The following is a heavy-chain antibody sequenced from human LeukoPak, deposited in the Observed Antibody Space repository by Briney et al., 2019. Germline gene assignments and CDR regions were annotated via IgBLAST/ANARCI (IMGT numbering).Heavy chain of an antibody. CDR3: ARRDASGRHFDY. V-gene: IGHV4-61*02. Sequence: PSETLSLTCTVSGGSISSSSYFWSWIRQPAGKGLEWIGRIYNTVSTDFNPSLKSRLTMSVDTSKNEFSLRLTSVTAADTAVYFCARRDASGRHFDYWGQGMLVTVSS. CDR1: GGSISSSSYF. D-gene: IGHD3-10*01. J-gene: IGHJ4*02. CDR2: IYNTVST.